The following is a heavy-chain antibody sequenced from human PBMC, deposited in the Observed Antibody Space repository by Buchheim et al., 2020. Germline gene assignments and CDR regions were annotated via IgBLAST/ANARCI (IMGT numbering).Heavy chain of an antibody. V-gene: IGHV4-39*01. CDR1: GGSISSSSYY. J-gene: IGHJ6*02. CDR3: ARHPIGRGSGSYYQLGDADGMDV. Sequence: QLQLQESGPGLVKPSETLSLTCTVSGGSISSSSYYWGWIRQPPGKGLEWIGSIYYSGSTYYNPSLKSRVTISVDTSKNQFSLKLSSVTAADTAVYYCARHPIGRGSGSYYQLGDADGMDVWGQGTT. CDR2: IYYSGST. D-gene: IGHD3-10*01.